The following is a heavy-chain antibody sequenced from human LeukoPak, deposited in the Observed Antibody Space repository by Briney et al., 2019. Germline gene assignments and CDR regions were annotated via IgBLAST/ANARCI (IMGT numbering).Heavy chain of an antibody. Sequence: GSLRLSCVASGITFRNYWMSWVRQAPGKGLEWVANINPDGSTENYVHSVKGRFTLSRDNARNSLSLQMNSLRAEDTAVYYCATEPGIGYAFDIWGRGTMVTVSS. CDR3: ATEPGIGYAFDI. D-gene: IGHD2-15*01. V-gene: IGHV3-7*01. CDR2: INPDGSTE. CDR1: GITFRNYW. J-gene: IGHJ3*02.